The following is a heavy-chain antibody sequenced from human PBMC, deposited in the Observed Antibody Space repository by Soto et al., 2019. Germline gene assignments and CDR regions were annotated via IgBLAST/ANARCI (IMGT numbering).Heavy chain of an antibody. CDR1: GYSFSTSW. J-gene: IGHJ5*02. Sequence: GESLKISCKGSGYSFSTSWIGWVRQMSGKGLEWVGTIYPSDSDTRYSPSFQGQVIISADKSTSTAYLQWRGLKALDTAMYYCATRAEYYDFWSGYYGAWGQGTLVTVSS. V-gene: IGHV5-51*01. CDR2: IYPSDSDT. D-gene: IGHD3-3*01. CDR3: ATRAEYYDFWSGYYGA.